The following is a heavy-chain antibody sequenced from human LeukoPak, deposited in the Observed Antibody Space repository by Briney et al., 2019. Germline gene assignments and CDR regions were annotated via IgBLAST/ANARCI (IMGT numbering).Heavy chain of an antibody. D-gene: IGHD6-13*01. CDR1: GFTFSGYW. V-gene: IGHV3-74*01. Sequence: PGGSLRLSCVDSGFTFSGYWMHWVRQAPGKGLVWVSRINTDGTSINYADSVKGRFTISRDNAKNTLYLQMNSLRVEDTAVYHCARGAPGTSVWFDPWGPGTLVTVSS. CDR2: INTDGTSI. CDR3: ARGAPGTSVWFDP. J-gene: IGHJ5*02.